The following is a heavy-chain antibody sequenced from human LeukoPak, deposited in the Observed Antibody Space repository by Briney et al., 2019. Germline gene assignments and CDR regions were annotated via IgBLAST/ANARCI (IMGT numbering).Heavy chain of an antibody. J-gene: IGHJ4*02. D-gene: IGHD6-19*01. CDR1: GFTFSSYG. CDR3: AKDRAHYSSGWRGFFDY. Sequence: PGGSLRLSCAASGFTFSSYGMHWVRQAPGKGLEWVAVIWYDGSNKYYADSVKGRFTIFRDNSKNTLYLQMNSLRAEDTAVYYCAKDRAHYSSGWRGFFDYWGQGTLVTVSS. V-gene: IGHV3-33*06. CDR2: IWYDGSNK.